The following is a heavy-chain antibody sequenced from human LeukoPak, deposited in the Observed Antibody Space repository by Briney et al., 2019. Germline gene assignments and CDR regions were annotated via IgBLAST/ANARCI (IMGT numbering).Heavy chain of an antibody. CDR2: IIPIFGTA. J-gene: IGHJ3*01. CDR3: ARRQETYYHDSSAYYRFDV. Sequence: GASVKVSCKASGYTFTSYGISWVRQAPGQGLEWMGGIIPIFGTANYAQKFQGRVTITADKSTSTAFMELSSLTSEDTAVYYCARRQETYYHDSSAYYRFDVWGQGTMVTVSS. V-gene: IGHV1-69*06. CDR1: GYTFTSYG. D-gene: IGHD3-22*01.